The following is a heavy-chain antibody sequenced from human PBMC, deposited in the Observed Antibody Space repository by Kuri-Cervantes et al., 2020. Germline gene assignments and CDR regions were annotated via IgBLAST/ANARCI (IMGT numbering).Heavy chain of an antibody. CDR2: ISYDGSNK. Sequence: GGSLRLSCAASGFTFSSYGMHWVRQAPGKGLEWVAVISYDGSNKYYADSVKGRFTISRDNSKNTLYLQMNSLRAEATAVYYCAKDGDEQLGDAFDIWGQGTMVTVSS. J-gene: IGHJ3*02. CDR1: GFTFSSYG. D-gene: IGHD6-6*01. CDR3: AKDGDEQLGDAFDI. V-gene: IGHV3-30*18.